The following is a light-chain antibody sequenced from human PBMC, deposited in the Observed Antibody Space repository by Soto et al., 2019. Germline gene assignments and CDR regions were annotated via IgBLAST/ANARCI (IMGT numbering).Light chain of an antibody. CDR2: DAS. CDR1: QSLDSGY. CDR3: QLYGTSRTWT. Sequence: EMVLTQSPGTLSLSPGERATLSCRASQSLDSGYLAWYQQKPGQAPRLLIHDASSRATGIPDRFSGSGSGTDFTLTISRLEPEDVAVYYGQLYGTSRTWTCGQGTKVESK. V-gene: IGKV3-20*01. J-gene: IGKJ1*01.